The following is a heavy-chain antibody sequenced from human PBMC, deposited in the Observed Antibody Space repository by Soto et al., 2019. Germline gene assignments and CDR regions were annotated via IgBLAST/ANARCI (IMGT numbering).Heavy chain of an antibody. CDR3: ARGGNYDFWSGYYNYYYYMDV. CDR2: MNPNSGNT. J-gene: IGHJ6*03. CDR1: GYTFTSYD. D-gene: IGHD3-3*01. Sequence: ASVKVSCKASGYTFTSYDINWVRQATGQGLEWMGWMNPNSGNTGYAQKFQGRVTMTRNTSISTAYMELSSLRSEDTAVYYCARGGNYDFWSGYYNYYYYMDVWGKGTTVTVSS. V-gene: IGHV1-8*01.